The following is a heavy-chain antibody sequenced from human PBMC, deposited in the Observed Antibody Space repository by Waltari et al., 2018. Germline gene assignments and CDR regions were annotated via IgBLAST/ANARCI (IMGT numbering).Heavy chain of an antibody. CDR2: IYSTGST. J-gene: IGHJ4*02. CDR3: ARNYYYDY. V-gene: IGHV4-4*07. CDR1: GDPMNNYY. Sequence: QVQLLESGPGLVRPSETLSLTCTVAGDPMNNYYWHWIRQSAGKGLEWIGRIYSTGSTNYNPSLKSRVTMSIDTSENQFSLKLTSVTAADTAVYFCARNYYYDYWGQGILVTVSS.